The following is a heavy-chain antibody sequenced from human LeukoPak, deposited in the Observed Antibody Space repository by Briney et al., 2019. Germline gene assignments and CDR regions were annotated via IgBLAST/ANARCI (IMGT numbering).Heavy chain of an antibody. CDR2: IYYSGST. CDR1: VGSISTGSYY. V-gene: IGHV4-39*01. J-gene: IGHJ4*02. Sequence: SETLSLTCTVSVGSISTGSYYGGWIRQPPGKGLEWIGSIYYSGSTYYNPSLKSRVTISLDTSKNQFSLKLSSVTAADTAVYYCARGHRGFDYWGQGTLVTVSS. CDR3: ARGHRGFDY. D-gene: IGHD1-26*01.